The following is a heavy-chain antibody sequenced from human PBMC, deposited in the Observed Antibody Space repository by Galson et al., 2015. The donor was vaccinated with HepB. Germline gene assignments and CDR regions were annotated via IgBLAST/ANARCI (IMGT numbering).Heavy chain of an antibody. Sequence: SVKVSCKASRFTFTNYGVTWVRQAPGQGLEWMGWISVYNGNTNYAQKFQDRVTMTTETSTATAYMELRSLRADDTAVYFCARARYSTSPPDYWGQGTLVAVSS. J-gene: IGHJ4*02. CDR1: RFTFTNYG. D-gene: IGHD6-6*01. V-gene: IGHV1-18*01. CDR3: ARARYSTSPPDY. CDR2: ISVYNGNT.